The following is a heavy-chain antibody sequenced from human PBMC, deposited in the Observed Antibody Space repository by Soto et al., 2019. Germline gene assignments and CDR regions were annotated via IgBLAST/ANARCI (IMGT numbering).Heavy chain of an antibody. Sequence: SETLSLTCTVSGGSISSSSYCFVCIRQPPWNGLEWIGSIYYSGSTYYNPSLKSRVTISVDTSKNQFSLKLSSVTAADTAVYYCARHEWTYYDILTGSYGMDVWGQGTTVTVSS. CDR2: IYYSGST. D-gene: IGHD3-9*01. CDR1: GGSISSSSYC. CDR3: ARHEWTYYDILTGSYGMDV. J-gene: IGHJ6*02. V-gene: IGHV4-39*01.